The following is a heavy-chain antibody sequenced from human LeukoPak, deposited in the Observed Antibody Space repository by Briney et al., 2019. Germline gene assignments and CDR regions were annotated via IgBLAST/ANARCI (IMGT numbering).Heavy chain of an antibody. D-gene: IGHD1-20*01. J-gene: IGHJ4*02. Sequence: HPGGSLRLSCAASGFTFSTYTMHWVRQAPGKGLEYVSAITGNGGSTYYANSVKGRFTISRDNSKNTLYLQMGSLRAEDMAVYYCARVIVGYNWNHFDYWGQGTLVTVSS. CDR3: ARVIVGYNWNHFDY. CDR2: ITGNGGST. V-gene: IGHV3-64*01. CDR1: GFTFSTYT.